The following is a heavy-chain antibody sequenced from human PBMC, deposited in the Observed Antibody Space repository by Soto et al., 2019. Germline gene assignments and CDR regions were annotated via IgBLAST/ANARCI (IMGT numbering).Heavy chain of an antibody. V-gene: IGHV4-30-4*01. D-gene: IGHD2-21*02. J-gene: IGHJ4*02. Sequence: PSETLSLTCTVSGVPISTDDYYWTWIRQPPGKGLEWIGNIYYSGSTYNNWSLRSRVSISIDTSKDQFSLKLKSVTAADTALYYCARQRTSVVTQAYFDVWGPGSLVTVSS. CDR2: IYYSGST. CDR3: ARQRTSVVTQAYFDV. CDR1: GVPISTDDYY.